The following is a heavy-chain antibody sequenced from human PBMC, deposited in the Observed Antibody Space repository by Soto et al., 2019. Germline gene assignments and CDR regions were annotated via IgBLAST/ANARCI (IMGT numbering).Heavy chain of an antibody. Sequence: ASVKVSCKASGYTFTGYYMHWVRQARGQGLEWMGWINPNSGGTNYAQKFQGWVTMTRDTSISTAYMELSRLRSDDTAVYYCARDQAVVTPYYYYGMDVWGQGTTVTVSS. CDR3: ARDQAVVTPYYYYGMDV. D-gene: IGHD2-21*02. CDR1: GYTFTGYY. J-gene: IGHJ6*02. CDR2: INPNSGGT. V-gene: IGHV1-2*04.